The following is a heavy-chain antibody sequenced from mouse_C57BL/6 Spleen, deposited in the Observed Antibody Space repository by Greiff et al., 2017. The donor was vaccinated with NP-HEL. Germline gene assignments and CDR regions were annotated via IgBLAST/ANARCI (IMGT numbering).Heavy chain of an antibody. Sequence: VQLQPPGAELVRPGTSVKLSCKASGYTFTSYWLHWVKQRPGQGLEWIGVIDPSDSYTNYNQKFKGKATLTVDTSSSTAYMQLSSLTSEDSAVYYCARSGGYDNYYAMDYWGQGTSVTVSS. CDR1: GYTFTSYW. CDR3: ARSGGYDNYYAMDY. CDR2: IDPSDSYT. J-gene: IGHJ4*01. V-gene: IGHV1-59*01. D-gene: IGHD2-2*01.